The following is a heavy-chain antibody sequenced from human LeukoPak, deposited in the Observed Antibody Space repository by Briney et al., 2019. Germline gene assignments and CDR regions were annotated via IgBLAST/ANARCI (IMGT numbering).Heavy chain of an antibody. J-gene: IGHJ6*02. V-gene: IGHV3-53*04. CDR2: IYSGGST. CDR1: GFTVSSNY. Sequence: GGSLRLSCAASGFTVSSNYMSWVRQAPGKGLEWVSVIYSGGSTYYADSVKGRFTISRHNSKNTLYLQMNSLRAEDTAVYYCAKDMATVTMAYGMDVWGQGTTVTVSS. D-gene: IGHD4-17*01. CDR3: AKDMATVTMAYGMDV.